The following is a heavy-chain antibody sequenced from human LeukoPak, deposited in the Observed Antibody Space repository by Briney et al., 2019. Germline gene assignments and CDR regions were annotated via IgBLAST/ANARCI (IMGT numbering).Heavy chain of an antibody. J-gene: IGHJ5*02. D-gene: IGHD2-15*01. CDR1: GGSISSGGYF. V-gene: IGHV4-31*03. Sequence: SQTLSLTCTVSGGSISSGGYFWSWIRQHPGKGLEWIGFIYYSGSTYYNPSFKSRVTISVDTSKNQFSLKLSSVTAADTAVYYCARGRNIVTVVVFATPAPPTNWFDPWGQGTLVTVSS. CDR3: ARGRNIVTVVVFATPAPPTNWFDP. CDR2: IYYSGST.